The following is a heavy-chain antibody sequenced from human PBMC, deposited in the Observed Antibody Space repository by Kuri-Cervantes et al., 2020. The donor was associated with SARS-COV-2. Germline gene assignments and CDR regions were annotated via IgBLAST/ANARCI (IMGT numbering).Heavy chain of an antibody. Sequence: GGSLRLSCKGSGYSFTSYWIGWVRQMPGKGLEWMGIIYPGNSDTRYSPSFQGQVTISADKSISTAHLQWSSLKASDTAMYYCARPVSEHRTTTKERVIVGAFDIWGQGTMVTVSS. J-gene: IGHJ3*02. CDR2: IYPGNSDT. CDR1: GYSFTSYW. V-gene: IGHV5-51*01. CDR3: ARPVSEHRTTTKERVIVGAFDI. D-gene: IGHD1-26*01.